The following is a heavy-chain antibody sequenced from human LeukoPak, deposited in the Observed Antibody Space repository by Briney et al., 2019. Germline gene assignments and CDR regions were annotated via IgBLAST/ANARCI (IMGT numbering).Heavy chain of an antibody. Sequence: ASVKVSCKASGYVFTSYAMHWVRQAPGQRLEWMGWINAANGNTNYSQKPQGRVTITRDTSASTAYMEVSSLRSEDTAVYYCARTDTLGTDLPAAMPGDWFDPWGQGTLVTVSS. CDR3: ARTDTLGTDLPAAMPGDWFDP. V-gene: IGHV1-3*01. CDR2: INAANGNT. J-gene: IGHJ5*02. CDR1: GYVFTSYA. D-gene: IGHD2-2*01.